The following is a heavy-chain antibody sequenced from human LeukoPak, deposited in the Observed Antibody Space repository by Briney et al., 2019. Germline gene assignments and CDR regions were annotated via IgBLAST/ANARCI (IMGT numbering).Heavy chain of an antibody. D-gene: IGHD3/OR15-3a*01. J-gene: IGHJ4*02. CDR2: ITSSSSNI. CDR3: ARILSSGYYTGFDY. Sequence: PGGSLRLSCAASGFTFSSYSMHWVRQAPGKGLEWVSSITSSSSNILYADSVKGRFTISRDNAKNSLYLQMNTLRAEDTAVYYCARILSSGYYTGFDYWGQRTLVTVSS. V-gene: IGHV3-21*01. CDR1: GFTFSSYS.